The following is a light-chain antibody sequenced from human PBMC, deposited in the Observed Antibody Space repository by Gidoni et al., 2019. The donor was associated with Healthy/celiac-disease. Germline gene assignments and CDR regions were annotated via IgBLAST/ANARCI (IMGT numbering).Light chain of an antibody. Sequence: EIVMTQSPATLSVSPGERAHLSCRASQSVSSNLAWYQQKPGQAPRLLIYGASTRATGIPARFSGSGSGTEFTLTISSLQSEDFAVYYCQQYNNWPPDTFXQXTKLEIK. J-gene: IGKJ2*01. V-gene: IGKV3-15*01. CDR2: GAS. CDR3: QQYNNWPPDT. CDR1: QSVSSN.